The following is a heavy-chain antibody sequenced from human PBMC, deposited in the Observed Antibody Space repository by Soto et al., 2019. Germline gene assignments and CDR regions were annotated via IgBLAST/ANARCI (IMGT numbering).Heavy chain of an antibody. CDR1: GFTFSSYS. CDR2: ISSSSFSI. Sequence: EVQLVESGGGLVKPGGSLRLSCAASGFTFSSYSMNWVRQAPGKGLEWVSSISSSSFSINYADSVKGRFSISRDTAQKSLNLQMNSLRAEDTAVYYCARNESSNIYGMDVWGQGTRVTVSS. CDR3: ARNESSNIYGMDV. V-gene: IGHV3-21*01. D-gene: IGHD6-6*01. J-gene: IGHJ6*02.